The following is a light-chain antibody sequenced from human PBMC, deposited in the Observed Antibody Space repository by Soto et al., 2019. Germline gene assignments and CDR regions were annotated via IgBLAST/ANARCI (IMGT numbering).Light chain of an antibody. V-gene: IGKV1-39*01. CDR1: QNISNY. J-gene: IGKJ2*01. CDR3: QQNYNSPPYT. CDR2: VCS. Sequence: DIQMTQSPSTLSASVGDRVSITCRASQNISNYLNWYQQKPGEAPKVLIYVCSGLQRGVPSRFRGTGSGTDFTLTITSLQPEDFATYFCQQNYNSPPYTFGLGTKLEMK.